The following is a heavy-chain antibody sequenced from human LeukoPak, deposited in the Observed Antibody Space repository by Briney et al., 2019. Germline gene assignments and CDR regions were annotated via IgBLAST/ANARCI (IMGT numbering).Heavy chain of an antibody. J-gene: IGHJ5*02. CDR2: IYYSGST. D-gene: IGHD2-15*01. V-gene: IGHV4-39*01. CDR3: ARMVVVAATADWFDP. CDR1: GGSISSSSYY. Sequence: SETLSLTCTVSGGSISSSSYYWGWIRQPPGKGLEWIGSIYYSGSTYYNPSLKSRVTISVDTSKNQFSLKLSSVTAADTAVYYCARMVVVAATADWFDPWGQGTLVTVSS.